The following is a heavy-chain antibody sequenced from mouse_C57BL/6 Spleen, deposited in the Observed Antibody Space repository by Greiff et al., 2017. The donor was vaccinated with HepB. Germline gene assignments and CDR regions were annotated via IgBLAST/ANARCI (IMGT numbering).Heavy chain of an antibody. CDR2: IDPETGGT. V-gene: IGHV1-15*01. CDR1: GYTFTDYE. CDR3: TRLPLGHFDY. Sequence: VKVVESGAELVRPGASVTLSCKASGYTFTDYEMHWVKQTPVHGLEWIGAIDPETGGTAYNQKFKGKAILTADKSSSTAYMELRSLTSEDSAVYYCTRLPLGHFDYWGQGTTLTVSS. D-gene: IGHD6-1*01. J-gene: IGHJ2*01.